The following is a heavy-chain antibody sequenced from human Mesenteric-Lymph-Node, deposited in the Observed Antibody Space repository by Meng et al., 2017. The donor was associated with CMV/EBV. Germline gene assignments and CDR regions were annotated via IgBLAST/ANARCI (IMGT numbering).Heavy chain of an antibody. V-gene: IGHV3-30*02. CDR2: IRSDGSNH. CDR3: AKGGTTVKDY. J-gene: IGHJ4*02. CDR1: GFTFSSYD. D-gene: IGHD4-17*01. Sequence: GESLKISCAASGFTFSSYDMHWVRQAPGKGLEWVAFIRSDGSNHYYADSVKGRFTISRDNSKNTLYLQMNSLRAEDTAVYCCAKGGTTVKDYWGQGTLVTVSS.